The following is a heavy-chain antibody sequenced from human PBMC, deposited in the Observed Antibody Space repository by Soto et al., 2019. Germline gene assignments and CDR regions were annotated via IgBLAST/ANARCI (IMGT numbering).Heavy chain of an antibody. CDR2: TIPMFGTT. Sequence: QVQLVQSGAEVKKPGSSVKVSCKASGGTFSSYAISWVRQAPGQGPEWMGGTIPMFGTTSYAQRFQGRVTITADKSSSTAYMELSSLRSEDTAVYYCATGVGFYGMDVWGQGTTVTVSS. V-gene: IGHV1-69*06. D-gene: IGHD7-27*01. J-gene: IGHJ6*02. CDR1: GGTFSSYA. CDR3: ATGVGFYGMDV.